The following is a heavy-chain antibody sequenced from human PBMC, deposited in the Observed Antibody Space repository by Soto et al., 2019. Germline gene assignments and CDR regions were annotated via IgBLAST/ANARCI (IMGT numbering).Heavy chain of an antibody. D-gene: IGHD3-9*01. CDR2: ISGGGGSTT. CDR3: AKKLPGYHPLDY. CDR1: GFTFSNYV. J-gene: IGHJ4*02. V-gene: IGHV3-23*01. Sequence: EVQLLESGGGLVQPGGSLRLSCAASGFTFSNYVMNWVRQAPGKGLEWVSVISGGGGSTTYYADFVEGRFTISRDNSKNTLYLQMNSRRAEDTAVYYCAKKLPGYHPLDYWGQGTLVTVSS.